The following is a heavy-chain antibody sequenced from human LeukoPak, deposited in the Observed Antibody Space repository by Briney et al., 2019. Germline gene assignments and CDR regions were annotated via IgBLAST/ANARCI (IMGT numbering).Heavy chain of an antibody. Sequence: SETLSLTCTVSGGSISSSSYYWSWIRQPPGKGLEWIGYIYYSGSTNYNPSLKSRVTMSVDTSKNQFSLKLSSVTAADTAVYYCARAGTDNWFDPWGQGTLVTVSS. J-gene: IGHJ5*02. CDR2: IYYSGST. V-gene: IGHV4-61*05. CDR3: ARAGTDNWFDP. D-gene: IGHD3-10*01. CDR1: GGSISSSSYY.